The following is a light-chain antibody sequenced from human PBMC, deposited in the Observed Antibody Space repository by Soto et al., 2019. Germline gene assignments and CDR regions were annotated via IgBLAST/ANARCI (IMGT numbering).Light chain of an antibody. J-gene: IGKJ5*01. V-gene: IGKV3-20*01. Sequence: EKALTHSLGTLSLSPGERATLSCRASQSVSSSYLAWYQQKPGQAPRLLIYGASSRATGIPDRFSGSGSGTDFTLTISRLEPEDFAVYYCQQYGSSPFGQGTRLEI. CDR2: GAS. CDR1: QSVSSSY. CDR3: QQYGSSP.